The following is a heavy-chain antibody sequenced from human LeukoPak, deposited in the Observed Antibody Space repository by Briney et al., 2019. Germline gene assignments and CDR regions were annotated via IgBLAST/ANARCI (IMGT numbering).Heavy chain of an antibody. CDR3: ARYTGVNGYYFDY. Sequence: SETLSLTCNVSGGSISSRSYYWSWLRQPPGKGLEWIATIYHSGSTYYNASLKTRVTISVDTSKSHFSLKLSSVTAADTAMYYCARYTGVNGYYFDYWGQGTLVPVSS. CDR1: GGSISSRSYY. J-gene: IGHJ4*02. D-gene: IGHD2-8*01. V-gene: IGHV4-39*02. CDR2: IYHSGST.